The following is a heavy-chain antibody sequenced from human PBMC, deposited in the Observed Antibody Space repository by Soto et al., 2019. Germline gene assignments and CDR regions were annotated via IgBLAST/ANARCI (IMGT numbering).Heavy chain of an antibody. J-gene: IGHJ4*02. CDR3: AKDEYYHSRSGYYIFDH. CDR1: GLTFSSYG. V-gene: IGHV3-30*18. CDR2: ISYDGSDK. Sequence: QAQLVESGGGVVQPGRSLRLSCAASGLTFSSYGMHWVRQAPGKGLEWVAVISYDGSDKNCVDSVKGRFTISRDNSKNPLYLQMNSLRAEDTAVYYCAKDEYYHSRSGYYIFDHWGQGNLVTVSS. D-gene: IGHD3-22*01.